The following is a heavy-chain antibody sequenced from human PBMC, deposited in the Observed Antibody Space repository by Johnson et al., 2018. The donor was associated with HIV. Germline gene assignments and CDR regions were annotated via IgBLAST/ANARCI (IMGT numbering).Heavy chain of an antibody. V-gene: IGHV3-30*02. Sequence: QVQLVESGGGVVQPGRSLRLSCAASRFTFRSHAMHWVRQAPGKGLEWVAFIRYDGTNKYYADSVKGRFAISRDNSKNTLYLQMNSLRAEDTAVYYCARAWGDLAPDAFDIWGQGTMVTVSS. D-gene: IGHD7-27*01. CDR3: ARAWGDLAPDAFDI. CDR1: RFTFRSHA. CDR2: IRYDGTNK. J-gene: IGHJ3*02.